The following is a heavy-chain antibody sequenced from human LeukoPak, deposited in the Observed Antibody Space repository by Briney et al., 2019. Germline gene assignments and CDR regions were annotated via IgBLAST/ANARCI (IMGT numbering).Heavy chain of an antibody. J-gene: IGHJ4*02. V-gene: IGHV1-24*01. Sequence: ASVKVSCKVSGYTLTELSMHWVRQAPGKGLEWMGGFDPEDGETIYAQKFQGRVTMTEDTSTDTAYMELSSLRSEDTAVYYCATDLWRATGWDYWGQGTLVTVSS. CDR1: GYTLTELS. CDR3: ATDLWRATGWDY. CDR2: FDPEDGET. D-gene: IGHD1-26*01.